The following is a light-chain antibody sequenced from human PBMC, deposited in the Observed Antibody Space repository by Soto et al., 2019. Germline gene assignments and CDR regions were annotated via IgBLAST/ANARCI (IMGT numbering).Light chain of an antibody. V-gene: IGLV3-21*04. CDR1: NIGSKS. CDR2: YDS. J-gene: IGLJ3*02. Sequence: SYELTQPPSVSVAPGKTATITCGGNNIGSKSVHWHQQKPGQAPVVVIYYDSDRPSGIPERFSGSNSGNTATLTISRVEAGDEADYYCQVWDSSSDHWVFGGGTKLTVL. CDR3: QVWDSSSDHWV.